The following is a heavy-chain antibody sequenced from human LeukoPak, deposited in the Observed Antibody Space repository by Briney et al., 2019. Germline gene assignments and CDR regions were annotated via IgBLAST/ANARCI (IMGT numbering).Heavy chain of an antibody. V-gene: IGHV4-39*01. CDR2: IYYSGST. CDR3: ASIAAAGNE. Sequence: TPSETLSLTCTVSGGSISSSSYYWGWIRQPPGKGLEWIGSIYYSGSTYYNPSLKSRVTISVDTSKNQFSLKLSSVTAADTAVYYCASIAAAGNEWGQGTLVTVSS. J-gene: IGHJ4*02. CDR1: GGSISSSSYY. D-gene: IGHD6-13*01.